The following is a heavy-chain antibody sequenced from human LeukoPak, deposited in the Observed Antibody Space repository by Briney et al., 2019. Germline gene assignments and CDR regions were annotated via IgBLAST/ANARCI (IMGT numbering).Heavy chain of an antibody. CDR3: ALERGGSGWYEVDY. Sequence: GASVKVSCKASGGTFSSYTISWVRQAPGQGLERMGGIIPILGIANYAQKFQGRATITADKSTSTAYMELSSLRSEDTAVYYCALERGGSGWYEVDYWGQGTLVTVSS. V-gene: IGHV1-69*10. J-gene: IGHJ4*02. D-gene: IGHD6-19*01. CDR2: IIPILGIA. CDR1: GGTFSSYT.